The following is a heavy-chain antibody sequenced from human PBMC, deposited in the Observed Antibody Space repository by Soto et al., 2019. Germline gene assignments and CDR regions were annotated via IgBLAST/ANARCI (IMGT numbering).Heavy chain of an antibody. CDR3: TSHGGSFCTDF. CDR2: IHSGST. D-gene: IGHD2-15*01. V-gene: IGHV4-59*08. J-gene: IGHJ4*02. CDR1: GGSISSDD. Sequence: QVQLQESGPGLVKPSGTLSLTCTVSGGSISSDDWNWIRQPPGTGLEWIGYIHSGSTPYIASPRSRVTISVDASEPQFAQKLSSLTARSAAAYYCTSHGGSFCTDFCGQGGLV.